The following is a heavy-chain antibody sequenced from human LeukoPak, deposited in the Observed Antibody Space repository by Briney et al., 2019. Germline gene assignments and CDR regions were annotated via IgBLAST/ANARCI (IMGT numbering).Heavy chain of an antibody. CDR3: ARLGGSYYTY. Sequence: GGSLRLSCVASGFAFCSYWMSWVRQARGKGLEWVANIKQDGGEKYYVDSVKGRFTISRDNAKNSLFLQMNSLRVEDTAVYYCARLGGSYYTYWGQGTLVTVSS. CDR2: IKQDGGEK. CDR1: GFAFCSYW. J-gene: IGHJ4*02. D-gene: IGHD1-26*01. V-gene: IGHV3-7*01.